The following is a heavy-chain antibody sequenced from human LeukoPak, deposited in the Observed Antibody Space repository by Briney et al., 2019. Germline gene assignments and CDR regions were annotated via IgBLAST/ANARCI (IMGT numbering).Heavy chain of an antibody. CDR2: VYYTGST. CDR3: ARMYSGYFDY. CDR1: GGSVSSGSYY. V-gene: IGHV4-61*01. Sequence: PLETLSLTCTVSGGSVSSGSYYWIWNRQPPGKGLEWIGFVYYTGSTTYNPSLKRRVTISVDTSKNQFSLQLSSVTAADTAVYYCARMYSGYFDYWGQGSLVTVSS. J-gene: IGHJ4*02. D-gene: IGHD1-26*01.